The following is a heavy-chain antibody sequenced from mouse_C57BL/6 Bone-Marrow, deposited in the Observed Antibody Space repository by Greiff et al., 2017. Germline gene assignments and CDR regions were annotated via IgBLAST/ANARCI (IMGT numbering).Heavy chain of an antibody. V-gene: IGHV1-64*01. Sequence: QVHVKQPGAELVKPGASVTLSCTASGYTFTSYWMHWVKQRPGQGLEWIGMIHPKSGSTNYNAKFKSKATLTVYKSSSTAYMQLSRLTSEDSAVYYCARNYYGSSYYFDDWGQGTTLTVSS. CDR3: ARNYYGSSYYFDD. CDR2: IHPKSGST. J-gene: IGHJ2*01. CDR1: GYTFTSYW. D-gene: IGHD1-1*01.